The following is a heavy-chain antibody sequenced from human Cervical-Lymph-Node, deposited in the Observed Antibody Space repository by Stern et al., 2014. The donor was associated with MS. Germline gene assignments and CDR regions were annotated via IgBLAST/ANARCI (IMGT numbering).Heavy chain of an antibody. CDR2: IWYDGSNK. Sequence: VQLVESGGGVVQPGRSLRLSCAASGFTFSSYGMHWVRQAPGKGLEWGAVIWYDGSNKNYADYVKGRFTISRDNSKITLYLQMNSLRAEDTAVYYCARDRHDLGYCSGGSCYLPDYWGQGTLVTVSS. D-gene: IGHD2-15*01. CDR3: ARDRHDLGYCSGGSCYLPDY. J-gene: IGHJ4*02. V-gene: IGHV3-33*01. CDR1: GFTFSSYG.